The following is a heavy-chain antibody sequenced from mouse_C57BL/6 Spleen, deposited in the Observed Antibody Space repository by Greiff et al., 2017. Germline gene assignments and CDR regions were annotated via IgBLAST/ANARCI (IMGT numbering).Heavy chain of an antibody. Sequence: EVKVVESGGDLVKPGGSLKLSCAASGFTFSSYGMSWVRQTPDKRLEWVATISSGGSYTYYPDSVKGRFTISRDNAKNTLYLQMSSLKSEDTAMYYCARHSPSYYGSSYRLYFDVWGTGTTVTVSS. CDR3: ARHSPSYYGSSYRLYFDV. D-gene: IGHD1-1*01. V-gene: IGHV5-6*01. CDR2: ISSGGSYT. J-gene: IGHJ1*03. CDR1: GFTFSSYG.